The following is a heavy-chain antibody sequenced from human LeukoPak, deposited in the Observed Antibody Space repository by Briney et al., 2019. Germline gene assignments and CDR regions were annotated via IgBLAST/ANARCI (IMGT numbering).Heavy chain of an antibody. J-gene: IGHJ3*02. CDR1: GFTFSRYW. Sequence: PGGSLRLSCAASGFTFSRYWMSWVRQAPGKGLEWVANIKQDVNEKYYVNSVKGRFTISRDNAKNSLYLQMNSLRAEDTAMYYCARVNPLMAPGAFDIWGQGTMVTVSS. CDR2: IKQDVNEK. D-gene: IGHD2-8*01. CDR3: ARVNPLMAPGAFDI. V-gene: IGHV3-7*01.